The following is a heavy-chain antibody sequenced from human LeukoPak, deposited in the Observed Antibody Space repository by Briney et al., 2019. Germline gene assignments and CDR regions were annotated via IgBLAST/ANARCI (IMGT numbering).Heavy chain of an antibody. V-gene: IGHV4-59*01. J-gene: IGHJ2*01. CDR3: ARSNDSSGKGDWYFDL. D-gene: IGHD3-22*01. CDR1: GGSISSYY. Sequence: SETLSLTCTVSGGSISSYYWSWIRQPPGKGLEWIGYIYYSGSTNYNPSLKSRVTISVDTSKNQFSLKLSSVTAADTAVYYCARSNDSSGKGDWYFDLWGRGTLVTVSS. CDR2: IYYSGST.